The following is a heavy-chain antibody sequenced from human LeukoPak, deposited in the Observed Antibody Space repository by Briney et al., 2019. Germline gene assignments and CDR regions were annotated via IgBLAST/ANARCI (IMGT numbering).Heavy chain of an antibody. Sequence: GGSLRLSCAASGFTFSSYAMSWVRQAPGKGLEWVSAISSGGTTYYADSVKGRFTISRDNSKNTLYLQMNSLRAEETAVYYCAKLIGDCDSDSPGCWGQGTLVTVSS. CDR3: AKLIGDCDSDSPGC. D-gene: IGHD2-21*02. CDR1: GFTFSSYA. J-gene: IGHJ1*01. V-gene: IGHV3-23*01. CDR2: ISSGGTT.